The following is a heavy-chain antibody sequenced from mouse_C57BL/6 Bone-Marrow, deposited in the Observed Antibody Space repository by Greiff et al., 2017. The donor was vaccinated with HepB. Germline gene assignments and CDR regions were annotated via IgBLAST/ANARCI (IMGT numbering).Heavy chain of an antibody. Sequence: DVQLQESGPGLVKPSQSLSLTCSVTGYSITSGYYWNWIRQFPGNKLEWMGYISYDGSNNYNPSLKNRISITRDTSKNQFFLKLNSVTTEDTATYYCAREGIYYYGSSYCYAMDYWGQGTSVTVSS. CDR3: AREGIYYYGSSYCYAMDY. CDR1: GYSITSGYY. V-gene: IGHV3-6*01. J-gene: IGHJ4*01. D-gene: IGHD1-1*01. CDR2: ISYDGSN.